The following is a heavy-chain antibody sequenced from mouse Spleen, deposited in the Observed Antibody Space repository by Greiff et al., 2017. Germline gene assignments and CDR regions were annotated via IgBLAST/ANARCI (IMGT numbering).Heavy chain of an antibody. CDR2: INPSNGGT. CDR3: AKDSYYSYDGAWFAY. Sequence: VKLQQPGTELVKPGASVKLSCKASGYTFTSYWMHWVKQRPGQGLEWIGNINPSNGGTNYNEKFKSKATLTVDKSSSTAYMQLSSLTSEDSAVYYCAKDSYYSYDGAWFAYWGQGTLVTVSA. V-gene: IGHV1-53*01. D-gene: IGHD2-12*01. CDR1: GYTFTSYW. J-gene: IGHJ3*01.